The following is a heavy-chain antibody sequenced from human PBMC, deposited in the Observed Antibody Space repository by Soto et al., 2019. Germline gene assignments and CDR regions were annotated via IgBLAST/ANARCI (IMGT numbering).Heavy chain of an antibody. CDR3: ARHVPAAGYYYGMDV. J-gene: IGHJ6*02. CDR2: IIPIFGTA. CDR1: GGTFSSYA. V-gene: IGHV1-69*05. Sequence: QVQLVQSGAEVKKPGSSVKVSCKASGGTFSSYAISWVRQAPGQGLEWMGGIIPIFGTANYAQKFQGRVTXAXXXSXXTGYMELRSLRSEDTAVYYCARHVPAAGYYYGMDVWGQGTTVTVSS. D-gene: IGHD2-2*01.